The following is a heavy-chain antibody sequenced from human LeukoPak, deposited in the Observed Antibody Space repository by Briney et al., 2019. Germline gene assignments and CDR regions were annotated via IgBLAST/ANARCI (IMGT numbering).Heavy chain of an antibody. V-gene: IGHV4-39*01. CDR2: SHYSGST. CDR1: GGSIRSSYYY. D-gene: IGHD2-21*02. J-gene: IGHJ4*02. CDR3: ASLVVVVVTASEIDY. Sequence: SETLSLTCTVSGGSIRSSYYYWGWVRQPPGKGLEWIGSSHYSGSTYYNPSLKSRVTISGDTSKNQFSLKLRSVTAADTAVYYCASLVVVVVTASEIDYWGQGTLVTVSS.